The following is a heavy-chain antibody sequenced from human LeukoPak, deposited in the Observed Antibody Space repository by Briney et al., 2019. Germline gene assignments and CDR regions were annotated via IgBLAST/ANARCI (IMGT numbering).Heavy chain of an antibody. V-gene: IGHV3-7*02. CDR3: AVKWTYDGFDI. CDR2: IKQDGSEK. CDR1: GFTFNTYW. J-gene: IGHJ3*02. Sequence: GGSLRLSCAASGFTFNTYWLSWVRQAPGKGLEWVANIKQDGSEKYYVDSVKGRFTISRDNAKNTLYLQMNSLRAEDTAVYYCAVKWTYDGFDIWGQGTMVTVSS. D-gene: IGHD1-26*01.